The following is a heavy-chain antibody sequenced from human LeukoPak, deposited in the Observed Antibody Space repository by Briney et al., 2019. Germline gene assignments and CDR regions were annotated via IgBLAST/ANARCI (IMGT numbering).Heavy chain of an antibody. CDR3: ARDRLLEDRDYSYYYYMDV. D-gene: IGHD1-1*01. CDR2: ISSSSSYI. CDR1: GFTFSSYG. Sequence: GGTLRLSCAASGFTFSSYGMSWVRQAPGKGLEWVSSISSSSSYIYYADSVKGRFTISRDNAKNSLYLQMNSLRAEDTAVYHCARDRLLEDRDYSYYYYMDVWGKGTTVTVSS. V-gene: IGHV3-21*01. J-gene: IGHJ6*03.